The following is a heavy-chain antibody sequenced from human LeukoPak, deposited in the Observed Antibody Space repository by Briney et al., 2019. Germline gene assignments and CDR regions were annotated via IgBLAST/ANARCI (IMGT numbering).Heavy chain of an antibody. D-gene: IGHD2-15*01. Sequence: PSETLSLTCAVYGGSFSGYYWSWIRQPPGKGLEWIGEINHSGSTNYNPSLKSRVTISVDTSKNQFSLKLSSVTAADTAVYYCARAGSSPRGGYFDYWGQGALVTVSS. CDR2: INHSGST. CDR1: GGSFSGYY. CDR3: ARAGSSPRGGYFDY. V-gene: IGHV4-34*01. J-gene: IGHJ4*02.